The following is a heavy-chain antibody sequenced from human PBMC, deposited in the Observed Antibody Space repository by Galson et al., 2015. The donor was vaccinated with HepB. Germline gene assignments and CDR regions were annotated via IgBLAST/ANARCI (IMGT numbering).Heavy chain of an antibody. CDR2: IYHSGST. D-gene: IGHD3-10*01. V-gene: IGHV4-38-2*01. Sequence: ETLSLTCAVSAYSISSAYYWGWIRQPPGKGLEWIGNIYHSGSTYYNPSLKSRVTLSVDTSKNQFSLKLSSVTAADTAVYYCARVSVRGVRSDYFDYWGQGTLVTVSS. CDR3: ARVSVRGVRSDYFDY. J-gene: IGHJ4*02. CDR1: AYSISSAYY.